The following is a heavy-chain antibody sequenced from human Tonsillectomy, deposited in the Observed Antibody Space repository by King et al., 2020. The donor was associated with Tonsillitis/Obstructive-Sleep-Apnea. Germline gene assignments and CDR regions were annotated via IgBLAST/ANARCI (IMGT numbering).Heavy chain of an antibody. V-gene: IGHV3-30*18. CDR2: ISYDGSNK. CDR3: AKLYGEEPQPSLDAFDI. J-gene: IGHJ3*02. D-gene: IGHD4-17*01. Sequence: MQLVQSGGGVVQPGRSLRLSCAASGFTFSSYGMHWVRQAPGKGLEWVAVISYDGSNKYYADSVKGRFTISRDNSKNTLYLQMNSLRAEDTAVYYCAKLYGEEPQPSLDAFDIWGQGTMVTVSS. CDR1: GFTFSSYG.